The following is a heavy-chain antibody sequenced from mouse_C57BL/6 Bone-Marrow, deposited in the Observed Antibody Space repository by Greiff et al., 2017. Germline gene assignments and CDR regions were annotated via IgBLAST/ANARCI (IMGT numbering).Heavy chain of an antibody. CDR2: ISYDGSN. D-gene: IGHD1-1*01. V-gene: IGHV3-6*01. CDR3: ARMRYGSSYDFDY. J-gene: IGHJ2*01. Sequence: ESGPGLVKPSQSLSLTCSVTGYSITSGYYWNWIRQFPGNKLEWMGYISYDGSNNYNPSLKNRISITRDTSKNQFFLKLNSVTTEDTATYYCARMRYGSSYDFDYWGQGTTLTVSS. CDR1: GYSITSGYY.